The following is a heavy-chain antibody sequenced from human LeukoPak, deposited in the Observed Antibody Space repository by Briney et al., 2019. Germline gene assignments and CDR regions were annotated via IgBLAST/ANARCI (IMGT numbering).Heavy chain of an antibody. CDR2: IVGSGDST. CDR3: AKYYYDSSRPGMDV. V-gene: IGHV3-23*01. Sequence: GGSLRLSCAASGFRFSSHAMSWVRQAPGKGLEWVSAIVGSGDSTYYADSVKGRFTISRDNSKNTLYLQMNSLTAEDTALYYCAKYYYDSSRPGMDVWGQGTTVTVSS. J-gene: IGHJ6*02. CDR1: GFRFSSHA. D-gene: IGHD3-22*01.